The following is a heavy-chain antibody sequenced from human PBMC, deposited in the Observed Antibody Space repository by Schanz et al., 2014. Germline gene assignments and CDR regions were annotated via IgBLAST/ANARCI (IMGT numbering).Heavy chain of an antibody. CDR3: AKEKEEVAADGSFFDY. Sequence: QVQLVESGGGVVQPGRSLRLSCAASGITLSGYGLHWVRQAPGKGLEWVRFISFDGRNTGYAHSVKGRFTISRDNSKNTVNLQMNSLRAEDTAVYYCAKEKEEVAADGSFFDYWGQGTLVTVSS. V-gene: IGHV3-30*18. J-gene: IGHJ4*02. CDR2: ISFDGRNT. CDR1: GITLSGYG. D-gene: IGHD6-13*01.